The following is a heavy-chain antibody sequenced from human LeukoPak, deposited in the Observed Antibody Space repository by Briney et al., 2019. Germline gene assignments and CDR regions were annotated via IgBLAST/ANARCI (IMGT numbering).Heavy chain of an antibody. CDR2: IYYSGST. Sequence: SETLSLTCTVSGGSISSSSYYWGWIRQPPGKGLEWIGSIYYSGSTYYNPSLKSRVTISVDTSKNQFSLKLSSVTAADTAVYYCARNLLPSYYYDSSGYYFDYWGQGTLVTVSS. CDR1: GGSISSSSYY. D-gene: IGHD3-22*01. J-gene: IGHJ4*02. CDR3: ARNLLPSYYYDSSGYYFDY. V-gene: IGHV4-39*07.